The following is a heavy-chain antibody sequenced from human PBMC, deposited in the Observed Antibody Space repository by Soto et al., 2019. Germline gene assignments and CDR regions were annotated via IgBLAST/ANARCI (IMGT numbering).Heavy chain of an antibody. D-gene: IGHD2-2*01. Sequence: EVQLVESGGGLAQPGGSLRLSCAASGLTFSTYWMSWVRQAPGKGLEWVANIKQDGSEKYYVDSVKGRFTISRDNAKNSLHLQMNSLRVEDTAVYYCAKGVPAADWYFGLWGRGTLVTVSS. J-gene: IGHJ2*01. CDR2: IKQDGSEK. V-gene: IGHV3-7*01. CDR3: AKGVPAADWYFGL. CDR1: GLTFSTYW.